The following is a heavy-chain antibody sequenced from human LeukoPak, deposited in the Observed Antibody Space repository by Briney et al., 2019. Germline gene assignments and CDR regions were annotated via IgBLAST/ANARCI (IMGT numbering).Heavy chain of an antibody. CDR1: GASISSSNW. CDR3: ARIYCGSTSCHYFDY. CDR2: IHHSGST. Sequence: PSGTLSLTCAVSGASISSSNWWSWVRQPPGKGLEWIGEIHHSGSTNYNPSLKSRVTISVDKSKNQFSLKMTSVTAADTAVYYCARIYCGSTSCHYFDYWGQGTLVTVSP. V-gene: IGHV4-4*02. J-gene: IGHJ4*02. D-gene: IGHD2-2*01.